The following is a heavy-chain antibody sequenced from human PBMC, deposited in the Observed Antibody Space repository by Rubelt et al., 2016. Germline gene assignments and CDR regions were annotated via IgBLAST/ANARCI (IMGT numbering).Heavy chain of an antibody. D-gene: IGHD3-22*01. J-gene: IGHJ4*02. Sequence: QVQLQQWGAGLLKPSETLSLTCAVYRGSSSGYYWSWIRQPPGKGLEWIGYIYYSGSTSYNPSLKSRVTISVDTSKSQFSLNLRSVTAADTAVYYCASGGYYYDSSGLDWGQGTLVTVSS. CDR3: ASGGYYYDSSGLD. V-gene: IGHV4-34*11. CDR1: RGSSSGYY. CDR2: IYYSGST.